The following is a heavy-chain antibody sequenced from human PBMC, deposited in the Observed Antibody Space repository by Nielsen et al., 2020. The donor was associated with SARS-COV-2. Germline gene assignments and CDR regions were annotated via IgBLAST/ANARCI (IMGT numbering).Heavy chain of an antibody. Sequence: GGSLRLSCKGSGYSFTSYWIGWVRQMPGKGLEWMGIMYPGDSDTRYSPSFQGQVTISADKSISTAYLQWNGLKASDTAMYYCARGYYFGSGGVEYWGQGTLVTVSS. CDR3: ARGYYFGSGGVEY. CDR1: GYSFTSYW. V-gene: IGHV5-51*01. J-gene: IGHJ4*02. CDR2: MYPGDSDT. D-gene: IGHD3-10*01.